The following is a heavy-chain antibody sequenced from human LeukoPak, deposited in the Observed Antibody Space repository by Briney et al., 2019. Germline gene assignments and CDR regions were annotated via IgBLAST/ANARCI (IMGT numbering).Heavy chain of an antibody. Sequence: ASVKVSCKASGGTFSSYAISWVRQAPGQGLEWMGGIIPIFGTANYAQKFQGRVTITTDESTSTAYMELSSLRSEDTAVYYCARGSHYYDSSGYYTYWGQGTLVTVSS. CDR2: IIPIFGTA. CDR1: GGTFSSYA. V-gene: IGHV1-69*05. J-gene: IGHJ4*02. D-gene: IGHD3-22*01. CDR3: ARGSHYYDSSGYYTY.